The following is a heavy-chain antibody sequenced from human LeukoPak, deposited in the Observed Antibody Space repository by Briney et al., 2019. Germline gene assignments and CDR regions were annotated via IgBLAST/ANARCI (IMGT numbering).Heavy chain of an antibody. CDR3: AREIVATVLFGY. J-gene: IGHJ4*02. CDR2: IIPIFGTA. V-gene: IGHV1-69*13. Sequence: ASVKVSCKASGGTFSSYAISWVRQAPGQGLEWMGGIIPIFGTANYAQKFQGSVTITADESTSTAYMELSSLRSEDTAVYYCAREIVATVLFGYWGQGTLVTVSS. D-gene: IGHD5-12*01. CDR1: GGTFSSYA.